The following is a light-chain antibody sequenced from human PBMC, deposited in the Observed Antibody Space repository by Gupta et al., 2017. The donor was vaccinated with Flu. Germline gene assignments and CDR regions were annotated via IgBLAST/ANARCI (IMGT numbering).Light chain of an antibody. CDR1: SSNIGTNT. Sequence: QSVLAQPLSASGTPGQWVTISCSGISSNIGTNTVNWLQHLPGAAPKLLIYSNNQRPSGVPDRFSGSKSGTSASLAISGLQSEDEADYYCAAWDDSLNGHWVFGGGTKLTVL. CDR3: AAWDDSLNGHWV. J-gene: IGLJ3*02. CDR2: SNN. V-gene: IGLV1-44*01.